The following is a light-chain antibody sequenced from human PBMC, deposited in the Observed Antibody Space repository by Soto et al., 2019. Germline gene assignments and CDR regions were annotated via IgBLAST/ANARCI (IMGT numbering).Light chain of an antibody. Sequence: EIVLTQSPGTLSLSPGERATLSCRASQSVSSSYLAWYQQKPGQAPRLLIYGASSRATGIPDRFSGSGSGTDFTLTISRLEPEDFEVYYCQHYGGSPWTFGQGTKVEIK. CDR1: QSVSSSY. CDR3: QHYGGSPWT. J-gene: IGKJ1*01. CDR2: GAS. V-gene: IGKV3-20*01.